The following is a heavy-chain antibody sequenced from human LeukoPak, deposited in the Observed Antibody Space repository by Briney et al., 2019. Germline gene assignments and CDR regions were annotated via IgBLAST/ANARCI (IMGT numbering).Heavy chain of an antibody. CDR1: GNTFTGYY. D-gene: IGHD5-12*01. V-gene: IGHV1-18*01. J-gene: IGHJ4*02. Sequence: ASVKVSCKASGNTFTGYYMHWVRQAPGQGLEWMGWISAYNGNTNYAQKLQGRVTMTTDTSTSTAYMELRSLRSDDTAVYYCARSGSGYLRYYFDYWGQGTLVTVSS. CDR2: ISAYNGNT. CDR3: ARSGSGYLRYYFDY.